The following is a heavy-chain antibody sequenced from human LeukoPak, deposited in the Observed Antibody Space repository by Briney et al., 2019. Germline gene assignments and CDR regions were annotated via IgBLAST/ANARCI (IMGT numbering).Heavy chain of an antibody. CDR2: INLNSGGT. CDR3: ARDQALVPAAKNWFDP. J-gene: IGHJ5*02. V-gene: IGHV1-2*02. CDR1: GYTFTGYY. D-gene: IGHD2-2*01. Sequence: ASVKVSCKASGYTFTGYYMHWVRQAPGQGLEWMGWINLNSGGTNYAQKFQGRVTMTRDTSISTAYMELSRLRSDDTAVYYCARDQALVPAAKNWFDPWGQGTLVTVSS.